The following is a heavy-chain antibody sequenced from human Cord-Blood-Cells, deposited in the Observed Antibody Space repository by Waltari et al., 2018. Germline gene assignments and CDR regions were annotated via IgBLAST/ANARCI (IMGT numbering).Heavy chain of an antibody. CDR2: ISSSSSYI. J-gene: IGHJ6*03. CDR3: AREYSSSWYYYYYYMDV. V-gene: IGHV3-21*01. D-gene: IGHD6-13*01. CDR1: GFTFSSYS. Sequence: EVQLVESGGGLVKPGGSLRLSCAASGFTFSSYSMNWVRQAPGKGLEWVSSISSSSSYIYYADSVEGRFTISRDNARNSLYLKMNSRRAEDTAVYYCAREYSSSWYYYYYYMDVWGKGTTVTVSS.